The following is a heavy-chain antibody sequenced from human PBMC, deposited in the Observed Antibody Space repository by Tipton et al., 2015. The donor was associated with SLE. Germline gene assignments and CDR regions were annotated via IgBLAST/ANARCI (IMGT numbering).Heavy chain of an antibody. CDR2: MNPNSGNT. CDR1: GYTFTSFD. CDR3: ARGVRRGSGSYVFAY. V-gene: IGHV1-8*01. J-gene: IGHJ4*02. D-gene: IGHD3-10*01. Sequence: QSGAEVKKPGASVKVSCKASGYTFTSFDINWVRQASGQGLEWMGWMNPNSGNTGYAQKFQGRVTMTRNTSISTAYMDLSSLRSEDTAVYFCARGVRRGSGSYVFAYWGQGTLVTVSS.